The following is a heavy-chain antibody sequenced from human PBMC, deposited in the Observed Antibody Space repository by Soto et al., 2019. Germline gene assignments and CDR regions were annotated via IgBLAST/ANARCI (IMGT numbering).Heavy chain of an antibody. J-gene: IGHJ6*03. CDR1: GYTFTSYG. D-gene: IGHD3-3*01. V-gene: IGHV1-18*01. CDR2: ISAYNGNT. Sequence: ASVKVSCKASGYTFTSYGISWVRQAPGQGLEWMGWISAYNGNTNYAQKLQGRVTMTTDTSTSTAYMELRSLRSDDTAVYYCARDTWSDFGVFTKSYYTYMDVWAKGTALPVS. CDR3: ARDTWSDFGVFTKSYYTYMDV.